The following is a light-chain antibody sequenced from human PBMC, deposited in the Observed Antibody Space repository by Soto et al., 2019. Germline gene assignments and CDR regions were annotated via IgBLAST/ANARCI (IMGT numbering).Light chain of an antibody. CDR2: AAS. CDR1: QGISSY. V-gene: IGKV1-8*01. CDR3: QQYYSYPVT. Sequence: AILMTQSPSSFSASTGDRVTITCRASQGISSYLAWYQQKPGKAPKLLIYAASTLQSGVPSRFSGSGSGTDFTLTISCLQSEDFATYYCQQYYSYPVTLGQGTKVEIK. J-gene: IGKJ1*01.